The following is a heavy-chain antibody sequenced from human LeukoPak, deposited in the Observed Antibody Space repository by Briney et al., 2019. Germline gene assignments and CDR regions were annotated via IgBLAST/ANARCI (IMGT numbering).Heavy chain of an antibody. D-gene: IGHD3-3*01. CDR1: GGTFSSYA. CDR2: IIPIFGTA. V-gene: IGHV1-69*05. J-gene: IGHJ6*03. CDR3: ARGSVSPTSIYYYMDV. Sequence: GASVKVSCKASGGTFSSYAISWVRQAPGQGLEWMGGIIPIFGTANYAQKFQGRVTITTDESTSTAYMELSSLRSEDTAVYYCARGSVSPTSIYYYMDVWGKGTTVTVSS.